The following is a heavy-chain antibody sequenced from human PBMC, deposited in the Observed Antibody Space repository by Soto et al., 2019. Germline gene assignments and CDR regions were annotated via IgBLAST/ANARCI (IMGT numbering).Heavy chain of an antibody. D-gene: IGHD2-2*02. Sequence: EVQLVESGGGLVKPGESLRLSCVASDSTFRSYSMNWVRQAPGRGLEWVSIISSGSSVIFYADSMKGRFTISRDNAKNSRYLQRNSLRAEDTAVYYCARGGRGYTKDDTFDIWGQGTRVTVSS. V-gene: IGHV3-21*01. CDR2: ISSGSSVI. CDR1: DSTFRSYS. CDR3: ARGGRGYTKDDTFDI. J-gene: IGHJ3*02.